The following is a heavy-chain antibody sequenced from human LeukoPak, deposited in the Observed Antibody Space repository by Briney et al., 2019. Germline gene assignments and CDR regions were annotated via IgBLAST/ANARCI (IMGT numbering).Heavy chain of an antibody. V-gene: IGHV4-61*02. CDR3: ARAGIVVPAAIPGGFDY. CDR2: IYISGST. D-gene: IGHD2-2*02. J-gene: IGHJ4*02. Sequence: SETLSLTCTVSGGSISSGSYYWNWIRQPAGKGLEWIGRIYISGSTNYNPSLKSRVTISVDTSKNQFSLKLSSVTAADTAVYYCARAGIVVPAAIPGGFDYWGQGTLITVSS. CDR1: GGSISSGSYY.